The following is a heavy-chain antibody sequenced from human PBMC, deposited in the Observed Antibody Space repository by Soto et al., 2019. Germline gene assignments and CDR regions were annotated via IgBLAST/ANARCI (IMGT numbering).Heavy chain of an antibody. CDR1: GFTVSSNY. CDR3: AKTTGEVN. D-gene: IGHD4-17*01. Sequence: PGGSLRLSCVASGFTVSSNYMSWVRQAPGKGLEWVSLIYSGGNTYYADFVKGRFTISRDNSKNMLYLQMNSLRVEDTAVYYCAKTTGEVNWGQGTLVTVSS. J-gene: IGHJ4*02. CDR2: IYSGGNT. V-gene: IGHV3-66*01.